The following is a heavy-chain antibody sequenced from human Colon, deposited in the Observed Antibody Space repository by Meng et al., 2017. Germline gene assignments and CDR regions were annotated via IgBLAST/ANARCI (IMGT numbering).Heavy chain of an antibody. V-gene: IGHV3-9*01. CDR1: GFSIHDNA. Sequence: SLKISCAASGFSIHDNAMHWVRQAPGKGLEWVSGISRTGDSKAYADAVKGRFTISRDNANNSLYLQMNSLSADDTALYYCAKLSYYHDSRSGFDVWGQGTMVTVSS. CDR2: ISRTGDSK. D-gene: IGHD3-22*01. J-gene: IGHJ3*01. CDR3: AKLSYYHDSRSGFDV.